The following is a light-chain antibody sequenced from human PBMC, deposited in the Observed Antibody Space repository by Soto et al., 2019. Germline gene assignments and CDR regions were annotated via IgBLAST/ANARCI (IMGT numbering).Light chain of an antibody. V-gene: IGKV2D-30*01. Sequence: DVVMTQSPLSLPVTLGQPASISCRSSQSLLYSDGNTYLNWFQERPGQSPRRLLYKVSNWASGVSYRFSRTWLSTAFTLKLSSVDAEDAGLYYCMQGSHWPPTFGGGTKVEI. CDR2: KVS. CDR3: MQGSHWPPT. CDR1: QSLLYSDGNTY. J-gene: IGKJ4*01.